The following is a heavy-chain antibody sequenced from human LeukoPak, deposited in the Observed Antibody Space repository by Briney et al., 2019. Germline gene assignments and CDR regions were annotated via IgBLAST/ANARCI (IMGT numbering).Heavy chain of an antibody. CDR3: ARDSMVRGVRPNYYYYMDV. J-gene: IGHJ6*03. D-gene: IGHD3-10*01. V-gene: IGHV4-59*01. Sequence: KPSETLSLTCTVSGGSISSYYWSWIRQPPGKGLEWTGYIYYSGSTNYIPSLKSRVTISVDTSKNQFSLKLSSVTAADTAVYYCARDSMVRGVRPNYYYYMDVWGKGTTVTVSS. CDR2: IYYSGST. CDR1: GGSISSYY.